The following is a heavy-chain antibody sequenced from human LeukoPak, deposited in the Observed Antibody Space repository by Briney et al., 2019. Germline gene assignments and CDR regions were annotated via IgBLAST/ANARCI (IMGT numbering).Heavy chain of an antibody. D-gene: IGHD3-10*01. CDR1: GDSVSSNSAA. CDR3: AIASIYGSGKKASQSYFTQRWFDP. CDR2: TCYRSKWYK. J-gene: IGHJ5*02. V-gene: IGHV6-1*01. Sequence: SQTLSLTCAISGDSVSSNSAAWNWIRQSPSRGLERLGRTCYRSKWYKVYAVSVKSRITINPDTSKNQFFLQLNSVTPEDTAVYYCAIASIYGSGKKASQSYFTQRWFDPWGQGTLVTVSS.